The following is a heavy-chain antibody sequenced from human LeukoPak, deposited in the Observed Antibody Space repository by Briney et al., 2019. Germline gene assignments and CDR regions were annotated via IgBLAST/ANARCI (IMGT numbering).Heavy chain of an antibody. CDR2: FDPEDGET. CDR3: ATDRATVTTDAFDI. J-gene: IGHJ3*02. D-gene: IGHD4-17*01. V-gene: IGHV1-24*01. CDR1: GYTLTELS. Sequence: GASVKVSCKVSGYTLTELSMHWVRQAPGKGLEWMGGFDPEDGETIYAQKFQGRVTMTEDTSTDTAYMELSSLRSEDTAVYYCATDRATVTTDAFDIWGQGTMVTVSS.